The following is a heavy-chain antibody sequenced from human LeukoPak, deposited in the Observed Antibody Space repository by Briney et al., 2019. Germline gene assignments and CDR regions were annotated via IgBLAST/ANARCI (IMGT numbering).Heavy chain of an antibody. Sequence: PGGSLRLSCTASGFIVSSNYMSWVRQAPGKGLEWVSVIYSGGSTYYADSVKGRFTISRDNAKNSLYLQMNGLRAEDTAVYYCARDGTNCGGDCYLDYWGQGTLVTVSS. D-gene: IGHD2-21*02. V-gene: IGHV3-53*01. CDR1: GFIVSSNY. CDR2: IYSGGST. CDR3: ARDGTNCGGDCYLDY. J-gene: IGHJ4*02.